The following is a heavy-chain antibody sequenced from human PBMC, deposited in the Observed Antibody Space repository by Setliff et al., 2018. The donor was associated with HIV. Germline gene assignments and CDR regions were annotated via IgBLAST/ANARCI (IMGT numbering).Heavy chain of an antibody. D-gene: IGHD4-17*01. CDR3: ATSDYGGNSGHFQH. J-gene: IGHJ1*01. CDR2: VYPGDSET. CDR1: GYNFGSYW. Sequence: PGESLKISCKGSGYNFGSYWIGWVRQVPGKGLEWMGIVYPGDSETRYSPSFQGQVTISAGRSISTVYLQWSSLKVSDTAMYFCATSDYGGNSGHFQHWGQGTLVTVSS. V-gene: IGHV5-51*01.